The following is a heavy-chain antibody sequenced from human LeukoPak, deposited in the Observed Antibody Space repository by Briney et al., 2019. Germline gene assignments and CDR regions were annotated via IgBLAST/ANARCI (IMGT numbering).Heavy chain of an antibody. CDR3: ARDGDDYVWGSYRPEPAFDY. V-gene: IGHV3-33*01. CDR2: IWCDGSNK. CDR1: GFTFSSYG. D-gene: IGHD3-16*02. Sequence: GGSLRLSCAASGFTFSSYGMHWVRQAPGKGLEWVAVIWCDGSNKYYADSVKGRFTISRDNSKNTLYLQMNSLRAEDTAVYYCARDGDDYVWGSYRPEPAFDYWGQGTLVTVSS. J-gene: IGHJ4*02.